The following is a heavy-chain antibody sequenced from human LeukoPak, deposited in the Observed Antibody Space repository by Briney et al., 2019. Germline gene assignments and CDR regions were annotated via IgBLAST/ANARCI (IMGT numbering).Heavy chain of an antibody. CDR1: GFTFSSYA. J-gene: IGHJ4*02. Sequence: GGSLRLSCAGSGFTFSSYAMHWVRQAPGKGLEWVAVISYDGSNKYYADSVKGRFTISRDNSKNTLYLQMNSLRAEDTAVYYCARTMVATFSYWGQGTLVTVSS. V-gene: IGHV3-30-3*01. CDR2: ISYDGSNK. D-gene: IGHD5-12*01. CDR3: ARTMVATFSY.